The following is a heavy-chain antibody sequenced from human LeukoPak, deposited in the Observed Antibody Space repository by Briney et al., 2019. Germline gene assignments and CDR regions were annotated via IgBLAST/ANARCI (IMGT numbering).Heavy chain of an antibody. CDR3: ARDDAFRGVGMDV. V-gene: IGHV3-74*01. Sequence: GGSLRLSCAASGFTFSRYWMHWVRQVPWKGLVSVSRLNTDGSSTSYADSVKGRFTISRDNARNTLYLQMNSLRAEDTAVYYCARDDAFRGVGMDVWGQGTTVTVSS. D-gene: IGHD3-16*01. CDR1: GFTFSRYW. CDR2: LNTDGSST. J-gene: IGHJ6*02.